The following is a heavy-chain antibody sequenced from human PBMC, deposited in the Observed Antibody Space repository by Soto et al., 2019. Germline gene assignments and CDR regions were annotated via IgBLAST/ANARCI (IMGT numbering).Heavy chain of an antibody. CDR2: IDGSGGDT. Sequence: EVQLLESGGGLVHPGGSLSLSCAASGFTFSSYAMAWVRQAPGTGLEWVSGIDGSGGDTSFADSVKGRFSISRDNSKKMLYLHMNSLRAEDTARYDCAKEMGAAAYVETSPFDFWGQGTLVTVSS. J-gene: IGHJ4*02. V-gene: IGHV3-23*01. D-gene: IGHD2-15*01. CDR3: AKEMGAAAYVETSPFDF. CDR1: GFTFSSYA.